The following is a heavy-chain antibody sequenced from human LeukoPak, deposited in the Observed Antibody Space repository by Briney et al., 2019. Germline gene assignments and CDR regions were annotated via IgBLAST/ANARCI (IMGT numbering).Heavy chain of an antibody. CDR3: APEGDGYILFDY. V-gene: IGHV3-30*03. CDR1: GFTFSSYG. J-gene: IGHJ4*02. CDR2: ISYDGSNK. Sequence: SGGSLRLSCAAPGFTFSSYGMHWVRQAPGKGLEWVAVISYDGSNKYYADSVKGRFTISRDNSKNTLYLQMNSLRVEDTAVYYCAPEGDGYILFDYWGQGTLVTVSP. D-gene: IGHD5-24*01.